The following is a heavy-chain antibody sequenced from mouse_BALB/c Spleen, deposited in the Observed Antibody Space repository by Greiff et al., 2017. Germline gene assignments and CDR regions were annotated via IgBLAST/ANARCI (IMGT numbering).Heavy chain of an antibody. CDR1: GFTFSSYG. Sequence: EVKLVESGGDLVKPGGSLKLSCAASGFTFSSYGMSWVRQTPEKRLEWVATISDGGSYTYYPDSVKGRFTISRDNAKNNLYLQMTSLRSEDTAMYYCARGNYGNLYFDDWGQGTTLTVSS. CDR2: ISDGGSYT. J-gene: IGHJ2*01. V-gene: IGHV5-9-2*01. CDR3: ARGNYGNLYFDD. D-gene: IGHD2-1*01.